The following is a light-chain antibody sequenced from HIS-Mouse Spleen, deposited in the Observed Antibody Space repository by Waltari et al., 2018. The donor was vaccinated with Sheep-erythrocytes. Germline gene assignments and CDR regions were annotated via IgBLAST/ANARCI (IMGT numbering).Light chain of an antibody. J-gene: IGLJ3*02. CDR2: EVS. CDR3: SSYAGSNNWV. V-gene: IGLV2-8*01. CDR1: SSDVGGYNY. Sequence: SALTQPPSASGSPGQSVTISCTGTSSDVGGYNYVSWYQQHPGKAPKLMIYEVSKRPSGGPDRFSGTKSGNAASLTVSGLQAEDEADYYCSSYAGSNNWVFGGGTKLTVL.